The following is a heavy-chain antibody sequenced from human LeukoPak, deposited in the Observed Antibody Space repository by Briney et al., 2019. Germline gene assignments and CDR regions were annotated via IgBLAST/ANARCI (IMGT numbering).Heavy chain of an antibody. Sequence: AGRSLRLSCAASGFTFDDYAMHWVRQAPGKGLEWVSGISWNSGSKGYADSVKGRFTISRDNAKNSLYLQMNSLRAEDMALYYCAKSRSVAGHGGDAFDIWGQGTMVTVSS. J-gene: IGHJ3*02. CDR3: AKSRSVAGHGGDAFDI. D-gene: IGHD6-19*01. V-gene: IGHV3-9*03. CDR1: GFTFDDYA. CDR2: ISWNSGSK.